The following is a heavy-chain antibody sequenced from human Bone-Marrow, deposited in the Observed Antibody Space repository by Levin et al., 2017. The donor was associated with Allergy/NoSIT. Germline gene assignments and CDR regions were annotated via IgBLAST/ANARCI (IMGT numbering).Heavy chain of an antibody. CDR2: MSYDGRSY. V-gene: IGHV3-30*18. CDR3: AKSLLATEWRSAMDV. Sequence: GESLKISCAASGFTFSDYGMYWVRQAPGKGLECVAAMSYDGRSYYHEGSVRGRFTISRDTSKSTLFLQMNSLTAEDTAVYYCAKSLLATEWRSAMDVWGQGTTVTVSS. J-gene: IGHJ6*02. CDR1: GFTFSDYG. D-gene: IGHD5-24*01.